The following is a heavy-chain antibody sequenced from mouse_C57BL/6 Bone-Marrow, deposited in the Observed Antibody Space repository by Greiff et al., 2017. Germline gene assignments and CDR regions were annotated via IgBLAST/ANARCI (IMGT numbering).Heavy chain of an antibody. CDR1: GYTFTSHW. CDR2: IFPGSGST. V-gene: IGHV1-56*01. CDR3: ARRYSQEDYYAMYY. Sequence: QVQLQQPGPELVRPGASVKISCKAPGYTFTSHWMQWVRQRPGQGLEWIGEIFPGSGSTYYNEKFKGKATLTVDTSSSTSYMQLSSLTSEDSAVYFCARRYSQEDYYAMYYWGQGTSVTVSS. D-gene: IGHD2-12*01. J-gene: IGHJ4*01.